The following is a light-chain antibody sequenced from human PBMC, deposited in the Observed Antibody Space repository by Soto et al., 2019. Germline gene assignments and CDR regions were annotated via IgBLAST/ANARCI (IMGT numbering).Light chain of an antibody. V-gene: IGKV3-20*01. J-gene: IGKJ1*01. Sequence: ERVLTQSPGTLSLSPGERATLSCRASQSVSSSYLAWYQQKPGQAPRLLIYGASSRATGIPDRFSGSGSGTDFTLTISRLETEDFAVYYCQQYGSSPKTFGQGT. CDR1: QSVSSSY. CDR3: QQYGSSPKT. CDR2: GAS.